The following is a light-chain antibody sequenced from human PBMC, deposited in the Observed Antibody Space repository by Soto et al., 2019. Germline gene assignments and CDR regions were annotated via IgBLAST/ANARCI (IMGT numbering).Light chain of an antibody. V-gene: IGLV1-51*01. J-gene: IGLJ7*01. CDR1: SPNIGKNY. CDR3: GTWDSSLSVAV. CDR2: DND. Sequence: QSALTQPPSVSAAPGQKVTISCSGSSPNIGKNYVSWYQQVPGTAPKLLIYDNDKRRSGIPDRFSGSKSDTSATLGITGLQTGDEADYYCGTWDSSLSVAVFGGGTQLTVL.